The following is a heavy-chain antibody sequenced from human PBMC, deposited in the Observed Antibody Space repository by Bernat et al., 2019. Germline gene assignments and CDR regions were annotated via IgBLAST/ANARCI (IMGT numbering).Heavy chain of an antibody. CDR3: ARVPSFDYYGSSGYYDY. J-gene: IGHJ4*02. CDR1: GFTVSSNY. Sequence: EVQLVESGGGLVQPGGSLRLSCAASGFTVSSNYMSWVRQAPGKGLEWVSVIYSGGSTYYADSVKGRFTISRDNSKNTLYLQMNSLRAEDTAVYYCARVPSFDYYGSSGYYDYWGQGTLVTVSS. CDR2: IYSGGST. D-gene: IGHD3-22*01. V-gene: IGHV3-66*02.